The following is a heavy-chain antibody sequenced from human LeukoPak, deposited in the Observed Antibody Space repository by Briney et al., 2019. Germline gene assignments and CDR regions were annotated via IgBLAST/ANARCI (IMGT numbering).Heavy chain of an antibody. CDR3: ARVVVIAAREEASYYYGMDV. D-gene: IGHD6-6*01. CDR1: GGSISSYY. Sequence: TSETLSLTCTVSGGSISSYYWSWIRQPPGKGLEWIGYIYYSGSTNYNPSLKSRVTISVDTSKNQFSLKLSSVTAADTAVYYCARVVVIAAREEASYYYGMDVWGQGTTVTVPS. CDR2: IYYSGST. V-gene: IGHV4-59*01. J-gene: IGHJ6*02.